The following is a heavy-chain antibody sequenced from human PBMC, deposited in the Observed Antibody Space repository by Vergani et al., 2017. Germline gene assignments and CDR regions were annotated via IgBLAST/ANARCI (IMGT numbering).Heavy chain of an antibody. CDR2: IYHSGST. CDR3: ARGRGDNWYFDL. CDR1: GDSISSNNC. J-gene: IGHJ2*01. Sequence: QVQLQESGPGLVKPPGTLSLTCAVSGDSISSNNCWTWVRQPPGKGLEWIGSIYHSGSTYYNPSLKSRVTISVDTSKNQFSLNLTSVTAADTAVYYCARGRGDNWYFDLWGRGTLVTVSS. D-gene: IGHD3-10*01. V-gene: IGHV4-4*03.